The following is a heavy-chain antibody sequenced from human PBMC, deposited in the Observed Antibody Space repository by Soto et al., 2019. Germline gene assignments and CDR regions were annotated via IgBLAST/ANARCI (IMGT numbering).Heavy chain of an antibody. Sequence: QVQLQESGPGLVKPSGTLSLTCAVSGGSISNNNWWSWVRQPPGKGLEWIGEIYHSGSTNYNPSLKSRVTISVDKSKNQFSLKLSSVTAADTAVYYCAREGHDSSSYSNILGIDYWGQGTLVTVSS. CDR1: GGSISNNNW. J-gene: IGHJ4*02. D-gene: IGHD3-22*01. CDR2: IYHSGST. V-gene: IGHV4-4*02. CDR3: AREGHDSSSYSNILGIDY.